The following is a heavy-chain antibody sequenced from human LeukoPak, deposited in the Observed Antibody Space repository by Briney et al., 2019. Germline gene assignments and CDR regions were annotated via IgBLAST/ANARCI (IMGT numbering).Heavy chain of an antibody. J-gene: IGHJ3*02. CDR1: GGSISSGGYY. V-gene: IGHV4-61*08. Sequence: PSETLSLTCTVSGGSISSGGYYWSWIRQPPGKGLEWIGYIYYSGSTNYNPSLKSRVTISVDTSKNQFSLKLSSVTAADTAVYYCARHEWKPIAFDIWGQGTMVTVSS. D-gene: IGHD3-3*01. CDR3: ARHEWKPIAFDI. CDR2: IYYSGST.